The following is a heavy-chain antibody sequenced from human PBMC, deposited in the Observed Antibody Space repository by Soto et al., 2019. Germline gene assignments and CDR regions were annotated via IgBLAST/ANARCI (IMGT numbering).Heavy chain of an antibody. V-gene: IGHV4-59*11. D-gene: IGHD7-27*01. J-gene: IGHJ4*02. CDR3: ARSNWYSEY. CDR1: GGSISNHY. Sequence: QVQLQESGPGLVKPSETLSLTCTVSGGSISNHYWSWIRQPPAKGLEWIGYIYYNGNTNYNPSLKSRVTMSVDTSKNQFSLKLSSVTAADTAVYYCARSNWYSEYWGQGTLVTVSS. CDR2: IYYNGNT.